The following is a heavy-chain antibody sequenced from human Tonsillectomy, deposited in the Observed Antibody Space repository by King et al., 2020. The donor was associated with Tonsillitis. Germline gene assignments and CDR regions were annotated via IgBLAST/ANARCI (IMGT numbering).Heavy chain of an antibody. V-gene: IGHV3-30*18. D-gene: IGHD3-10*01. CDR1: GFTFSSYG. J-gene: IGHJ4*02. Sequence: HVQLVESGGGVVQPGRSLRLSCAASGFTFSSYGMHWVRQAPGKGLEWVAFISYDGSNKYYADSVKGRFTISRDNSKNTLFLQMNGLRSEDTAVYYCAKGKYYYGTGSYYNPYYFDYWGQGTLVTVSS. CDR3: AKGKYYYGTGSYYNPYYFDY. CDR2: ISYDGSNK.